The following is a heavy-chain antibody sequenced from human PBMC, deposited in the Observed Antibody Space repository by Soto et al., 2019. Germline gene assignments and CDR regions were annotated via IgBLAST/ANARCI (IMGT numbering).Heavy chain of an antibody. CDR3: VRPGLTVPGTRYFDH. J-gene: IGHJ4*02. CDR1: GFTFNSYA. CDR2: IGSDGTAI. Sequence: EVQLLESGGAFVQPGGSLRLSCAASGFTFNSYAMSWVRQAPGKGLEWVSAIGSDGTAIQYADSVKGRFTISKDKSNDMLYLQMNSLRAEDTAVYYCVRPGLTVPGTRYFDHWGQGALVTVSS. V-gene: IGHV3-23*05. D-gene: IGHD6-19*01.